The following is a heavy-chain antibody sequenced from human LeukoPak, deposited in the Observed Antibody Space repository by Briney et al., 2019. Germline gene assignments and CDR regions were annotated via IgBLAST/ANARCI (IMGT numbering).Heavy chain of an antibody. CDR3: ARDSNYYDSTDYLDH. Sequence: ATVTVSCKASGYTFSGYYIHWIRQAPGQGLEWMGWINPNNGDTKYAHTFHGRVTMTRDTSIRTAYMELSGLRYDDTALYYCARDSNYYDSTDYLDHWGQGSQIIVSS. V-gene: IGHV1-2*07. CDR1: GYTFSGYY. D-gene: IGHD3-9*01. J-gene: IGHJ4*02. CDR2: INPNNGDT.